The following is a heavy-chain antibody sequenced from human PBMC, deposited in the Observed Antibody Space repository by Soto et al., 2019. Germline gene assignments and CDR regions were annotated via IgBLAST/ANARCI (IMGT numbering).Heavy chain of an antibody. J-gene: IGHJ6*03. Sequence: GGSLRLSCAASGFTFSSYWMHWVRQAPGKGLVWVSRINSDGSSTSYADSVEGRFTISRDNAKNTLYLQMNSLRAEDTAVYYCARDGEGYYGSGSYYNYYYYYMDVWGKGTTVTVSS. D-gene: IGHD3-10*01. CDR1: GFTFSSYW. CDR2: INSDGSST. V-gene: IGHV3-74*01. CDR3: ARDGEGYYGSGSYYNYYYYYMDV.